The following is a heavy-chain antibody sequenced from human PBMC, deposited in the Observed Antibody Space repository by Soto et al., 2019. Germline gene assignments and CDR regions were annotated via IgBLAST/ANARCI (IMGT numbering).Heavy chain of an antibody. CDR1: GGSIYRSGYY. CDR2: IDYNAVN. V-gene: IGHV4-39*01. CDR3: GKVLVCDTGPPDSDS. Sequence: QVQLQESGPGLVKPSETLSLTCTVSGGSIYRSGYYWGWIRQPPGRGLEWIGNIDYNAVNYSYPSLESRGPITSDTSKTKFSLKLNFVTAADTALYDCGKVLVCDTGPPDSDSWGPGTLVAVSS. J-gene: IGHJ4*02. D-gene: IGHD2-15*01.